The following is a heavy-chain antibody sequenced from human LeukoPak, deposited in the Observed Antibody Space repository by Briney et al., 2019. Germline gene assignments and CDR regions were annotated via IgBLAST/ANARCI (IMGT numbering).Heavy chain of an antibody. CDR2: ISYDGSNK. V-gene: IGHV3-30*04. D-gene: IGHD6-19*01. J-gene: IGHJ4*02. CDR1: GFTFSSYA. Sequence: GXSLRLSCAASGFTFSSYAMHWVRQAPGKGLEWVAVISYDGSNKYYADSVKGRFTISRDNSKNTLYLQMNSLRAEDTAVYYCARDYAVAAHFDYWGQGTLVTVSS. CDR3: ARDYAVAAHFDY.